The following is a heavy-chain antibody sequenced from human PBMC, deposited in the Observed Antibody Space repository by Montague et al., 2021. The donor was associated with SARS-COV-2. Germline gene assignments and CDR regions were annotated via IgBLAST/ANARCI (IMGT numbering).Heavy chain of an antibody. D-gene: IGHD3-22*01. CDR2: IKHRGTS. V-gene: IGHV4-34*01. CDR1: GGSFSDYY. Sequence: SETLSLTCAVYGGSFSDYYWSWIRQPPGKGLEWIGEIKHRGTSKYNPSLKSRVSISLDTSENQFSLYLSSVTAADTAVYYCARGRQHFNMIVVVMTGGEYYFDYWGQGTLVTVSS. J-gene: IGHJ4*02. CDR3: ARGRQHFNMIVVVMTGGEYYFDY.